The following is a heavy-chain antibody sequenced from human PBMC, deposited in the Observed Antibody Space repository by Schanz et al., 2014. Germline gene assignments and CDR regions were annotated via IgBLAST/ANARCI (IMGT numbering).Heavy chain of an antibody. Sequence: QVQLVESGGGLVKPGGSLRLSCAASGFAFSVYGMHWVRQAPGKGPEWVAVIWSDGSTKYYADSVKGRFTISRDNSKNTLYLHMNTLRSEDTAVYYCAKDSTHIDIVLVPTAIDYWGQGTLVTVSS. CDR3: AKDSTHIDIVLVPTAIDY. D-gene: IGHD2-2*01. CDR1: GFAFSVYG. J-gene: IGHJ4*02. V-gene: IGHV3-30*02. CDR2: IWSDGSTK.